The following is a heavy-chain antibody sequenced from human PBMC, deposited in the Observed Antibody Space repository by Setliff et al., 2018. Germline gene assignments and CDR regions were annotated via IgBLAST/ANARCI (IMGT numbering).Heavy chain of an antibody. V-gene: IGHV3-15*01. CDR1: GFTFSNAW. Sequence: GGSLRLSCAASGFTFSNAWMSWVRQAPGKGLEWVGRIKSKTDGGTTDYAAPVKGRFTISGDDSKNTLYLQMNSLKTEDTAVYYCTTDNAGVNGDYADYYYYYGLDVWGQGTTVTVSS. D-gene: IGHD4-17*01. CDR2: IKSKTDGGTT. J-gene: IGHJ6*02. CDR3: TTDNAGVNGDYADYYYYYGLDV.